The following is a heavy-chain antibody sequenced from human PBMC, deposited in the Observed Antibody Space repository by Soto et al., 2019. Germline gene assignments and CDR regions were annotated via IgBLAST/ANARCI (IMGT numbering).Heavy chain of an antibody. D-gene: IGHD5-12*01. CDR2: ISAYNGNT. V-gene: IGHV1-18*01. Sequence: ASVKVSCKASGYTFTSYGISWVRQAPVQGLEWMGWISAYNGNTNYAQKLQGRVTMTTDTSTSTAYMELRSLRSDDTAVYYCARDGHIVATTKYYFDYWGQGTLVTVSS. J-gene: IGHJ4*02. CDR1: GYTFTSYG. CDR3: ARDGHIVATTKYYFDY.